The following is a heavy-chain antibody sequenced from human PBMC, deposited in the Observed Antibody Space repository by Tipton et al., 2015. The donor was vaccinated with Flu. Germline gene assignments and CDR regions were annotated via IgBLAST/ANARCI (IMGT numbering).Heavy chain of an antibody. CDR3: SRRDDSNDASEPKNWFDP. V-gene: IGHV4-38-2*01. CDR2: IHRSGSA. CDR1: GDSMRSDYY. D-gene: IGHD4-11*01. J-gene: IGHJ5*02. Sequence: TLSLTCSVSGDSMRSDYYWGWIRQPPGQGLEWLGNIHRSGSAHYNSSLKSRLSLSVDSSKNQFSLRLVSVTATDTAVYYCSRRDDSNDASEPKNWFDPWGQGTLVTVSS.